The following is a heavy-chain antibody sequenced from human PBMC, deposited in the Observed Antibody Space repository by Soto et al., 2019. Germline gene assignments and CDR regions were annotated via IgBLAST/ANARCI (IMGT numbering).Heavy chain of an antibody. V-gene: IGHV4-34*01. CDR3: ARGEYCSSTSCQGRRSWFDP. CDR2: INHSGST. Sequence: SETLSLTCAVYGGSFSGYYWSWIRQPPGKGLEWIGEINHSGSTNYNPSLKSRVTISVDTSKNQFSLKLSSVTAADTAVYYCARGEYCSSTSCQGRRSWFDPWGQGTLVTVSS. CDR1: GGSFSGYY. D-gene: IGHD2-2*01. J-gene: IGHJ5*02.